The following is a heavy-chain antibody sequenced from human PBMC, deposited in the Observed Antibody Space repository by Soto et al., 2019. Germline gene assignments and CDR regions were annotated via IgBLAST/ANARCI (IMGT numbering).Heavy chain of an antibody. D-gene: IGHD3-10*01. J-gene: IGHJ3*02. Sequence: QITLKESVPTLVKPTQTLTLTCTFSGFSLSTTGVAVGWIRHPPGKALEWLALTYWDDDKRYTPSLTSRLNTTEDTSKTQVVLTLSHRYPADTGTYYCSQMRNEVGSGRHAFDIWGQVTMVTVAS. V-gene: IGHV2-5*02. CDR3: SQMRNEVGSGRHAFDI. CDR1: GFSLSTTGVA. CDR2: TYWDDDK.